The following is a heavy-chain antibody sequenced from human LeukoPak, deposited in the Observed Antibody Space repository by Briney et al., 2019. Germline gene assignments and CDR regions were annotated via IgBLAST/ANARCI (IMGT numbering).Heavy chain of an antibody. CDR3: ARDNKPPTRTYYYDSSGYDY. V-gene: IGHV3-21*01. J-gene: IGHJ4*02. CDR1: GFTFSSYS. Sequence: GGSLRLSCAASGFTFSSYSMNWVRQAPGKGLEWVSSISSSSYIYYADSVKGRFTISRDNAKNSLYLQMNSLRAEDTAVYYCARDNKPPTRTYYYDSSGYDYWGQGTLVTVSS. CDR2: ISSSSYI. D-gene: IGHD3-22*01.